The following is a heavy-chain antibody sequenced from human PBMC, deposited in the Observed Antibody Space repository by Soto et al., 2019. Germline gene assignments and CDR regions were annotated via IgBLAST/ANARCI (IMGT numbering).Heavy chain of an antibody. CDR2: ISYRGTT. Sequence: PSETLSLTCTVSGGSINSGAYHWSWVRQHPGKGLEWIGAISYRGTTYSNPSLQSRMTMSVDPSKTQLSLKLSSVTAADTAVYYCARMSATGTRWFDPWGPGTLVTVS. CDR1: GGSINSGAYH. D-gene: IGHD1-1*01. CDR3: ARMSATGTRWFDP. J-gene: IGHJ5*02. V-gene: IGHV4-31*02.